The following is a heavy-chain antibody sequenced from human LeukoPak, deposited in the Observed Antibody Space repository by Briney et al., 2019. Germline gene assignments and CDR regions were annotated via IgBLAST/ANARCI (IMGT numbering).Heavy chain of an antibody. D-gene: IGHD3-16*02. CDR3: ARDRYYDCVWGSYRYTLGY. CDR2: IYYSGST. V-gene: IGHV4-39*07. CDR1: GGSISSSSYY. J-gene: IGHJ4*02. Sequence: PSETLSLTCTVSGGSISSSSYYWGWIRQPPGKGLEWIGSIYYSGSTYYNPSLKSRVTISVDTSKNQFSLKLSSVTAADTAVYYCARDRYYDCVWGSYRYTLGYWGQGTLVTVSS.